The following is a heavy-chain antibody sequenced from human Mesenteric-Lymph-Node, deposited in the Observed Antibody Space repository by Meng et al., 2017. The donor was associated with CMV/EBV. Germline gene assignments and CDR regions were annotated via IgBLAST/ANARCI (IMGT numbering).Heavy chain of an antibody. D-gene: IGHD2/OR15-2a*01. V-gene: IGHV3-7*01. CDR2: IKQDGSDK. CDR1: GFSFSSYW. J-gene: IGHJ3*01. CDR3: ARGNNFDV. Sequence: GESLKISCAASGFSFSSYWMSWVRQAPGKGLEWVANIKQDGSDKYYVDSVKGRFTISRDNAKNSLYLQMNSLRAEDTAVYYCARGNNFDVWGQGTMVTVSS.